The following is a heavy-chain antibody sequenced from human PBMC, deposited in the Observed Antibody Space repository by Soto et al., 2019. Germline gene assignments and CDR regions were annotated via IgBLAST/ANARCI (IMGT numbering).Heavy chain of an antibody. J-gene: IGHJ5*02. D-gene: IGHD6-6*01. Sequence: SETLSLTCTVSGGPISSGDYYWSWIRQPPGKGLEWIGYIYYSGSTYYNPSLKSRVTISVDTSKNQFSLKLSSVTAADTAVYYCARAGFEYSNSSGDLNWFDPWGQGTLVTVSS. CDR1: GGPISSGDYY. CDR2: IYYSGST. CDR3: ARAGFEYSNSSGDLNWFDP. V-gene: IGHV4-30-4*01.